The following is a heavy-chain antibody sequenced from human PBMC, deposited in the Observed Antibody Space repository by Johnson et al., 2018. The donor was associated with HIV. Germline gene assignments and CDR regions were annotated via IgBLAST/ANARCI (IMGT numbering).Heavy chain of an antibody. CDR2: ISSSGSSI. Sequence: VQLVESGGGLVKPGGSLRLSCLASGFTFSDYYMSWIRQAPGKGLEWVSYISSSGSSIYYADSVKGRFTISRDNAKSSLYLQMNGLRAEDTAVYYCARASTTVTTGDDAFDIWGQGTMVTVSS. J-gene: IGHJ3*02. D-gene: IGHD4-17*01. CDR3: ARASTTVTTGDDAFDI. V-gene: IGHV3-11*04. CDR1: GFTFSDYY.